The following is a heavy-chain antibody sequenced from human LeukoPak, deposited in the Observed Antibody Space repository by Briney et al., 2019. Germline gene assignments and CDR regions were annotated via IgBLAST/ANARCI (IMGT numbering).Heavy chain of an antibody. CDR3: ARGQYSSSWYHWFDP. J-gene: IGHJ5*02. CDR1: GYTFTSYD. V-gene: IGHV1-8*02. CDR2: MNPNSGNT. Sequence: GASVKVSCKASGYTFTSYDINWVRQATGQGLEWMGWMNPNSGNTGYAQKFQGRVTMTRNTSISTAYMELSSLRSEDTAVYYCARGQYSSSWYHWFDPWGQGTLVTVSS. D-gene: IGHD6-13*01.